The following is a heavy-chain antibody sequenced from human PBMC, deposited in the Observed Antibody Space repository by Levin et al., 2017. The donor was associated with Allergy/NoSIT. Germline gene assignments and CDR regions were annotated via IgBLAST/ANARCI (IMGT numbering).Heavy chain of an antibody. V-gene: IGHV3-72*01. CDR2: TRNKANSYTT. J-gene: IGHJ6*02. CDR1: GFTFSDHY. D-gene: IGHD2-2*01. CDR3: ARVGGSSSTSCYAGCDYYGMDG. Sequence: GESLKISCAASGFTFSDHYMDWVRQAPGKGLEWVGRTRNKANSYTTEYAASVKGRFTISRDDSKNSLYLQMNSLKTEDTAVYYCARVGGSSSTSCYAGCDYYGMDGWGQGTTVTVSS.